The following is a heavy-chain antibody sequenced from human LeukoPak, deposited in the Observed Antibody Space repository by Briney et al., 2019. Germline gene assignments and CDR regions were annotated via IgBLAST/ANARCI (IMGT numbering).Heavy chain of an antibody. D-gene: IGHD3-3*01. Sequence: PGGSLRLSCAPSGLSFSSYTIHWVRQAPGKGLEWVANIKQDGSEKYYVDSVKGRFTISRDNAKNSLYLQMNSLRAEDTAVYYCARDEYDFWSGYYNYYYGMDVWGQGTTVTVSS. CDR1: GLSFSSYT. J-gene: IGHJ6*02. V-gene: IGHV3-7*01. CDR3: ARDEYDFWSGYYNYYYGMDV. CDR2: IKQDGSEK.